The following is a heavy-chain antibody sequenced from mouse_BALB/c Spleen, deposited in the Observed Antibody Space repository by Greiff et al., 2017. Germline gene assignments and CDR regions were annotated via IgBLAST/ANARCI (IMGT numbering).Heavy chain of an antibody. Sequence: VQLKESGPGLVKPSQSLSLTCTVTGYSITSDYAWNWIRQFPGNKLEWMGYISYSGSTSYNPSLKSRISITRDTSKNQFFLQLNSVTTEDTATYYCARKVRQWYFDVWGAGTTVTVSS. CDR1: GYSITSDYA. V-gene: IGHV3-2*02. CDR3: ARKVRQWYFDV. CDR2: ISYSGST. J-gene: IGHJ1*01. D-gene: IGHD2-14*01.